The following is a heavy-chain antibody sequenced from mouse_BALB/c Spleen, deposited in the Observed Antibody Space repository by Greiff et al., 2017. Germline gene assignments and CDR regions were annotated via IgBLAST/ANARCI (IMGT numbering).Heavy chain of an antibody. J-gene: IGHJ2*01. CDR2: ISSGGST. V-gene: IGHV5-6-5*01. CDR1: GFTFSSYA. D-gene: IGHD4-1*01. Sequence: EVQGVESGGGLVKPGGSLKLSCAASGFTFSSYAMSWVRQTPEKRLEWVASISSGGSTYYPDSVKGRFTISRDNARNILYLQMSSLRSEDTAMYYCARRANWSYFDYWGQGTTLTVSS. CDR3: ARRANWSYFDY.